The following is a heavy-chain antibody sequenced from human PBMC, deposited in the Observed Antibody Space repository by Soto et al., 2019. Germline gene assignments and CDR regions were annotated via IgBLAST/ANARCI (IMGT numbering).Heavy chain of an antibody. D-gene: IGHD2-2*03. CDR3: ARGDGYCSSTSCYPAAFDI. Sequence: QVQLQQWGAGLLKPSETLSLTCAVYGGSFSGYYWSWIRQPPGKGLELIGEINHSGSTNYNPSLKSRVTISVDTSKNQFSLKLSSVTDADTAVYYCARGDGYCSSTSCYPAAFDIWGQGTMVTVSS. CDR2: INHSGST. V-gene: IGHV4-34*01. J-gene: IGHJ3*02. CDR1: GGSFSGYY.